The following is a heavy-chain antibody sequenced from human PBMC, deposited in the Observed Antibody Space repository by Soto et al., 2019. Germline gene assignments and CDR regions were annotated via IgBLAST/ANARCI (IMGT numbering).Heavy chain of an antibody. CDR3: AKYYYDNGGRSFDY. CDR2: INPNSGGT. D-gene: IGHD3-22*01. Sequence: GASVKVSCKASGYTFTGYYMHWVRQAPGQGLEWMGWINPNSGGTNYAQKFQGWVTMTRDTSISTAYMELSSLRGDDTAVYYCAKYYYDNGGRSFDYWGQGTLVTVSS. CDR1: GYTFTGYY. V-gene: IGHV1-2*04. J-gene: IGHJ4*02.